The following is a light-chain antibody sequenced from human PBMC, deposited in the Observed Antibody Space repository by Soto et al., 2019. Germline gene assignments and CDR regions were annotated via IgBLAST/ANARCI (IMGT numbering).Light chain of an antibody. CDR1: QGIRSY. V-gene: IGKV1-39*01. CDR3: QQSYSTPRT. CDR2: AAS. J-gene: IGKJ1*01. Sequence: DIQMTQSPSSLSASVGDRVTITCRASQGIRSYLNWYQQKPGKAPKLLIYAASSLQSGVPSRFSGSGSGTDFTLTISSLQPEDFTTYYCQQSYSTPRTFGHGTKVDIK.